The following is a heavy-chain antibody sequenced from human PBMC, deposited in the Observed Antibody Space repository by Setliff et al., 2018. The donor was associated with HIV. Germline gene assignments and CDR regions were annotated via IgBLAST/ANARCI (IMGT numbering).Heavy chain of an antibody. J-gene: IGHJ3*02. V-gene: IGHV4-61*02. Sequence: SETLSLTCTVSGVSIRSDVYYWSWIRQPAGKGLEYIGRIFAGGSTNYNPSLRSRVTISINTSKNQFSLELSSVTAADTAVYYCARVPRITTLRNAFDIWGQGTMVTVSS. CDR2: IFAGGST. CDR3: ARVPRITTLRNAFDI. D-gene: IGHD3-10*01. CDR1: GVSIRSDVYY.